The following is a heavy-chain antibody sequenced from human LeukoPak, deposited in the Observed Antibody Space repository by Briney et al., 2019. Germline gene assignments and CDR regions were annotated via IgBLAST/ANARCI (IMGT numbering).Heavy chain of an antibody. D-gene: IGHD3-10*01. CDR3: AKEDYYGSVNWFDP. CDR1: GFTFSSYA. V-gene: IGHV3-23*01. J-gene: IGHJ5*02. Sequence: GGSLTLSCAASGFTFSSYAMSWVHQAPGKGLEWVSAISGSGGSTYYADSVKGRFTISRDNSKNTLHLQMNSLRAEDTAVYYCAKEDYYGSVNWFDPWGQGTLVTVSS. CDR2: ISGSGGST.